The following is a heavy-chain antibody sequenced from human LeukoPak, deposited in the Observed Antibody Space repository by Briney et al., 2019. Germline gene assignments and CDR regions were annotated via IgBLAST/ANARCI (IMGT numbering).Heavy chain of an antibody. V-gene: IGHV3-23*01. CDR1: GFTFGSHA. CDR3: GKTTVGYSSGQKPAWPVDY. Sequence: GGSLRLSCEASGFTFGSHAMYWVRQAPGKGLEWVAGIFGSGGSPHYADSVKGRFTISRDNSRNTVYLQINSLRADDSAVYYCGKTTVGYSSGQKPAWPVDYWGQGTLVTVSS. D-gene: IGHD5-18*01. J-gene: IGHJ4*02. CDR2: IFGSGGSP.